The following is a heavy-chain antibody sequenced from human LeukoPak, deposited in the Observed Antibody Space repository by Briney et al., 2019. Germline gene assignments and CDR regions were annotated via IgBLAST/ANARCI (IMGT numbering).Heavy chain of an antibody. Sequence: PGGSLRLSCAASGFTFSSYAMSWVRQAPGKGLKWVSAISGSGGSTYYADSVKSRFTISRDNSKNTLYLQMNSLRAEDTAVYYCATLRPGYCSSTSCPHPYYFDYWGQGTLVTVSS. CDR1: GFTFSSYA. CDR3: ATLRPGYCSSTSCPHPYYFDY. V-gene: IGHV3-23*01. J-gene: IGHJ4*02. CDR2: ISGSGGST. D-gene: IGHD2-2*01.